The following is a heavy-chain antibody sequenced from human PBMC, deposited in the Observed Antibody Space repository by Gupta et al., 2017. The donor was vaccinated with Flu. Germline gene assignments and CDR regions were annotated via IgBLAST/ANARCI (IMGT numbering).Heavy chain of an antibody. V-gene: IGHV3-23*01. Sequence: WGGQATGQGREWVTQARGSGENTDIAASVKGRFSMSREDSKSTLFLQMNSLSPEDTAVYYCNKRSQYSSAWFVDTWGQGTLGTVSS. CDR2: ARGSGENT. J-gene: IGHJ5*02. CDR3: NKRSQYSSAWFVDT. D-gene: IGHD6-25*01.